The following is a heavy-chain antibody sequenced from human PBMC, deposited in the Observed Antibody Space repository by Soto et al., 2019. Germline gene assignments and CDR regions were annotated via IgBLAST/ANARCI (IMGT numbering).Heavy chain of an antibody. CDR2: ISSGRTAI. D-gene: IGHD3-10*01. CDR1: GFTFSSYS. V-gene: IGHV3-48*01. Sequence: ESGGGLAQPGGSLRLSCAASGFTFSSYSMNWVRQAPGKGLEWVSFISSGRTAIYYADSVKGRFTISRDNAKNSLYLQINNLRAEDTAVYYCARGSITTVRGYFYYMDVWGKGTTVTVSS. CDR3: ARGSITTVRGYFYYMDV. J-gene: IGHJ6*03.